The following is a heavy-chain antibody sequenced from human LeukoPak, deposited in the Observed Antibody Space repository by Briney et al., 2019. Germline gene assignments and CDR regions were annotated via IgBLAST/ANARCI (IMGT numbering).Heavy chain of an antibody. CDR2: MNPNSGNT. D-gene: IGHD3-10*01. CDR3: ARMYYYGAGSLRAWFDP. CDR1: GYTFTSYD. V-gene: IGHV1-8*03. Sequence: ASVKVSCKASGYTFTSYDINWVRQATGQGLEWMGWMNPNSGNTGYAQKFQGRVTITRNTSISTAYMELSSLRSEDTAVYYCARMYYYGAGSLRAWFDPGGQGTLVTVPS. J-gene: IGHJ5*02.